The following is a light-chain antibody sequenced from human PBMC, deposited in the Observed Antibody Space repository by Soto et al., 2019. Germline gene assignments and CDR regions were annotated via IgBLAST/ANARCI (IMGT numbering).Light chain of an antibody. V-gene: IGKV1-5*01. CDR2: DAS. CDR3: QQYNSYPYT. J-gene: IGKJ2*01. Sequence: DIQMTQSPATLSASVGDRVTITCRASQSISSWLAWYQQKPGKAPKLLIYDASSLESGVPSRFSGSGSGTEFTLTISSLQPDDFATYYCQQYNSYPYTFGQGTKWIS. CDR1: QSISSW.